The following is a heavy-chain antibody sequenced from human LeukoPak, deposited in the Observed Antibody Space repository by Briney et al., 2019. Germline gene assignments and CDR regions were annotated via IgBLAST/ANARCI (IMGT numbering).Heavy chain of an antibody. Sequence: SETLSVTCTVYGGSFSDYFWTWIRQSRGKGLEWIGEINDYTGDTNYNPSLNSRVSISLEKSKNQFSLELRSVTAADTAVYYCARGRIAKIVVVHSFSYGMDVWGQGTTVTVSS. D-gene: IGHD3-22*01. CDR3: ARGRIAKIVVVHSFSYGMDV. J-gene: IGHJ6*02. CDR1: GGSFSDYF. CDR2: INDYTGDT. V-gene: IGHV4-34*01.